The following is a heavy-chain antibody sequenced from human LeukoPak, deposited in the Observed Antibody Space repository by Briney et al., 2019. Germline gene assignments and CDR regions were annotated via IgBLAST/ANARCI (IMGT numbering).Heavy chain of an antibody. Sequence: PSETLSLTCAVYGGSLSGYYWSWIRQPPGKGLEWIGEINHSGSTNYNPSLKSRVTISVDTSKNQFSLKLSSVTAADTAVYYCASRRAYDSSGDGAEYFQHWGQGTLVTVSS. J-gene: IGHJ1*01. V-gene: IGHV4-34*01. CDR1: GGSLSGYY. CDR3: ASRRAYDSSGDGAEYFQH. CDR2: INHSGST. D-gene: IGHD3-22*01.